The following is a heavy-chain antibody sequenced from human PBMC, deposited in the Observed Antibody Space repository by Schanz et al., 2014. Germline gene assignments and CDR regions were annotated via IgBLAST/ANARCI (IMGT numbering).Heavy chain of an antibody. V-gene: IGHV3-7*03. J-gene: IGHJ4*02. D-gene: IGHD5-12*01. CDR1: GFTFNSYW. CDR2: IRQDGGLR. Sequence: EVQLVESGGGLVQPGGSLRLSCAASGFTFNSYWMTWVRQAPGKGLEWVANIRQDGGLRYYVDSVKGRFTLSRDNAKNSMYLQMNSLRVEDTAVYYCARDPNSVNEIDYWGQGTLVTISS. CDR3: ARDPNSVNEIDY.